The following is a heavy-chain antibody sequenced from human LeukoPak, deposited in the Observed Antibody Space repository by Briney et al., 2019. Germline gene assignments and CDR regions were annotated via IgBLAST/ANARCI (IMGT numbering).Heavy chain of an antibody. CDR2: INPSGGST. D-gene: IGHD1-1*01. CDR1: GYTFTTYY. Sequence: ASVKVSCKAAGYTFTTYYMHWVRKAPGPGLEWMGTINPSGGSTTYEQKSQGRVTMTRDTSTSTVYMELSSLRSEDTAVYYCARGGRGEGTGTTRVAFDIWGQGTMVTVSS. J-gene: IGHJ3*02. CDR3: ARGGRGEGTGTTRVAFDI. V-gene: IGHV1-46*01.